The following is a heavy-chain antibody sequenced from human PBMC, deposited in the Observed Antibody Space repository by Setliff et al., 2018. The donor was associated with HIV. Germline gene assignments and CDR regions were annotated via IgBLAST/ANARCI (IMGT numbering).Heavy chain of an antibody. CDR1: GYTFTSIP. CDR2: INPANGDT. Sequence: ASVKVSCKASGYTFTSIPIHWVRQAPGQRLEWMGWINPANGDTENSQEFQGRVTITRDTSADTVYMEMNGLTSEDMAVYYCTRKGYDDSGYHYFENWGQGTLVTVS. CDR3: TRKGYDDSGYHYFEN. D-gene: IGHD3-22*01. J-gene: IGHJ4*02. V-gene: IGHV1-3*03.